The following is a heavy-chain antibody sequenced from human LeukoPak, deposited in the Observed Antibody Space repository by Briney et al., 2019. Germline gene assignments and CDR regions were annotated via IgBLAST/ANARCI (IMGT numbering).Heavy chain of an antibody. V-gene: IGHV3-30-3*01. D-gene: IGHD2-8*01. J-gene: IGHJ4*02. CDR1: GFTFSSYA. Sequence: PGGSLRLSCAASGFTFSSYAMHWVRQAPGKGLEWVAVISYDGSNKYYADSVKGRFTISRDNSKNTLYLQMNSLRAEDTAVYYCARGLYCTRANCEWGYWGQGTLVTVSS. CDR2: ISYDGSNK. CDR3: ARGLYCTRANCEWGY.